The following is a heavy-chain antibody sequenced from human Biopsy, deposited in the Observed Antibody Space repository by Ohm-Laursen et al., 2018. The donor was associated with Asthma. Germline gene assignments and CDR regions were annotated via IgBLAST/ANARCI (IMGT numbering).Heavy chain of an antibody. Sequence: PGTLSLTCDVYPGSFSGFFWTWIRQSPGKELEWIGETNERGVTNNNPSLKSRVIISIDTYWNRVSLKLTSVTAADTAVYYCARGPELDVWGQGTTVTVSS. CDR2: TNERGVT. J-gene: IGHJ6*02. V-gene: IGHV4-34*01. CDR3: ARGPELDV. CDR1: PGSFSGFF.